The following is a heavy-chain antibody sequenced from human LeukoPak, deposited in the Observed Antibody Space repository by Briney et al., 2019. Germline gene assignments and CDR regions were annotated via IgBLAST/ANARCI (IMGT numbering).Heavy chain of an antibody. Sequence: SETLSLTCTVTGASISSYYWSWIRQPPGRGLEWIGYIYYSGSTNYNPSLKSRVTISVDTSRNQFSLKLSSVTAEDTAVYYCASIAAAGTTVGDYWGQGTLVTVSS. CDR2: IYYSGST. CDR3: ASIAAAGTTVGDY. J-gene: IGHJ4*02. V-gene: IGHV4-59*01. D-gene: IGHD6-13*01. CDR1: GASISSYY.